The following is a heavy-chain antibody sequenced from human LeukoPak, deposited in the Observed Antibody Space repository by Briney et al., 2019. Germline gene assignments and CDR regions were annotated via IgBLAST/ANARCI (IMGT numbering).Heavy chain of an antibody. CDR1: GGSISSGSYY. J-gene: IGHJ4*02. V-gene: IGHV4-61*09. Sequence: SETLSLTCTVSGGSISSGSYYWSWVRQPAGKGLEWIGHIHTSGSTNYNPSLKSRVGISVDTSKNQFSLKLRSVTAADTAMYYCARRRGYSYGSNRPFFDYWGQGTLVTVSS. D-gene: IGHD5-18*01. CDR3: ARRRGYSYGSNRPFFDY. CDR2: IHTSGST.